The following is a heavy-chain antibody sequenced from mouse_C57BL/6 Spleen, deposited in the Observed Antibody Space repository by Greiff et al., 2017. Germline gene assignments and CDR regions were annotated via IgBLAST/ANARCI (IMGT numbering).Heavy chain of an antibody. CDR3: ARKDYYGNPFAY. CDR1: GYTFTSYW. Sequence: QVQLKQPGAELVRPGSSVKLSCKASGYTFTSYWMDWVKPRPGQGLEWIGNIYPSDSETHYNQKFKDKATLTVDKSSSTAYMQLSSLTSEDSAVYYCARKDYYGNPFAYWGQGTLVTVSA. V-gene: IGHV1-61*01. CDR2: IYPSDSET. J-gene: IGHJ3*01. D-gene: IGHD2-1*01.